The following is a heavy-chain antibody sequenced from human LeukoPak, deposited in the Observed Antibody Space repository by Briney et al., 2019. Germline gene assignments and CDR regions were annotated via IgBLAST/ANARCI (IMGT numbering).Heavy chain of an antibody. V-gene: IGHV1-69*13. Sequence: ASVKVSCKASGGTFSSYAISWVRQAPGQGLEWMGGIIPIFGTANYAQKFQGRVTITADESTSTAYMELSSLRSEDTAVYYCARAPLDYYDSSGYCDYWGRGTLVTVSS. CDR3: ARAPLDYYDSSGYCDY. J-gene: IGHJ4*02. CDR2: IIPIFGTA. CDR1: GGTFSSYA. D-gene: IGHD3-22*01.